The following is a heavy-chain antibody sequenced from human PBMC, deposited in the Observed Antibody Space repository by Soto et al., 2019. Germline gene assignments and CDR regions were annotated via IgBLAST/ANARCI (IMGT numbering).Heavy chain of an antibody. V-gene: IGHV3-30*18. CDR2: ISYDGSNK. Sequence: GGSLRLSCAASGFTFSSYGMHWVRQAPGKGLEWVAVISYDGSNKYYAGSVTGRFTISRDNSKNTLYLQMNSLRAEDTAVYYCAKDPAAINWFDTWGQGT. D-gene: IGHD6-25*01. J-gene: IGHJ5*02. CDR3: AKDPAAINWFDT. CDR1: GFTFSSYG.